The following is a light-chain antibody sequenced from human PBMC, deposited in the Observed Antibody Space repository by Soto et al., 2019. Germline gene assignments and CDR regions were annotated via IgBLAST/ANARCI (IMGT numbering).Light chain of an antibody. V-gene: IGKV3-20*01. CDR2: GAS. CDR1: QSVFSNH. CDR3: QQYGSSPTT. Sequence: IVFALAPSTLSFSPGERATLSWRASQSVFSNHIAWYQQKPGQAPRRLIFGASIRATGIPDRFSGSGSGTDFTLTISRLEPEDFAVYYCQQYGSSPTTFGQGTKVDIK. J-gene: IGKJ1*01.